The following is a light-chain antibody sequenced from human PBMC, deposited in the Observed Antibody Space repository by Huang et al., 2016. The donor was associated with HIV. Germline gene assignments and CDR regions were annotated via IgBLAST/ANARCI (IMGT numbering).Light chain of an antibody. Sequence: DIQMTQSPSSLSASVGDRVTITCRATQSVTKYLNWYQHKPGKAPKLLIYGASSLQTGVPSRFSGSGSGTDFTLTISSLQPEDFATYYCQQSSSPPPTFGPGTKVDIK. CDR2: GAS. CDR1: QSVTKY. V-gene: IGKV1-39*01. J-gene: IGKJ3*01. CDR3: QQSSSPPPT.